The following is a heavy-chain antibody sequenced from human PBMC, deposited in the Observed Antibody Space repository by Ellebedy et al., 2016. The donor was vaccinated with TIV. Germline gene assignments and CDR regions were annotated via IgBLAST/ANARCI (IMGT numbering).Heavy chain of an antibody. D-gene: IGHD6-13*01. CDR1: GGSFSGYY. J-gene: IGHJ4*02. Sequence: SETLSLXXAVYGGSFSGYYWSWIRQPPGKGLEWIGEINHSGSTNYNPSLKSRVTISVDTSKNQFSLKLSSVTAADTAVYYCAREGLAATIDYWGQGTLVTVSS. CDR2: INHSGST. V-gene: IGHV4-34*01. CDR3: AREGLAATIDY.